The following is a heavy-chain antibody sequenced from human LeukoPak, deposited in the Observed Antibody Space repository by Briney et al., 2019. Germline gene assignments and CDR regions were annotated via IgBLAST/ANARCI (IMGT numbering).Heavy chain of an antibody. V-gene: IGHV3-23*01. D-gene: IGHD3-10*01. Sequence: GGSLRLSCAASGFTFSSYAMSWVRQAPGKGLERVSAISGSGGSTYYADSVKGRFTISRDNSKNTLYLQMNSLRAEDTAVYYCACQGLSVFNWFDPWGQGTLVTVSS. CDR1: GFTFSSYA. J-gene: IGHJ5*02. CDR3: ACQGLSVFNWFDP. CDR2: ISGSGGST.